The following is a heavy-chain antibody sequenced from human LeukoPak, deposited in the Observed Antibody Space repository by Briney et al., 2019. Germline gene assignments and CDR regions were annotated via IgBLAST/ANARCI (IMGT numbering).Heavy chain of an antibody. D-gene: IGHD1/OR15-1a*01. CDR1: EYTFTGYY. Sequence: ASVKVSCKASEYTFTGYYMHWVRQAPGQGLEWMGWINPNTGGTNYAQKFQGRVSMTRDTSISTAYMELSRLRSDDTAVYYCARDRGLTNFDYWGQGTLVTVSS. CDR2: INPNTGGT. V-gene: IGHV1-2*02. J-gene: IGHJ4*02. CDR3: ARDRGLTNFDY.